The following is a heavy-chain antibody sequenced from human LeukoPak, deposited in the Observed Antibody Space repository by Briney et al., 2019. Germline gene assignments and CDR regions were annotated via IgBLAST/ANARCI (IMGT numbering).Heavy chain of an antibody. CDR3: AREWRYCSSTSCPRSSWYVVDY. CDR1: GFTFSSYS. J-gene: IGHJ4*02. Sequence: GGSLRLTCAASGFTFSSYSMNWVRQAPGKGLEWVSSISSSSSYIYYADSVKGRFTISRDNAKNSLYLQMNSLRAEDTAVYYCAREWRYCSSTSCPRSSWYVVDYWGQGTLVTVSS. CDR2: ISSSSSYI. V-gene: IGHV3-21*01. D-gene: IGHD2-2*01.